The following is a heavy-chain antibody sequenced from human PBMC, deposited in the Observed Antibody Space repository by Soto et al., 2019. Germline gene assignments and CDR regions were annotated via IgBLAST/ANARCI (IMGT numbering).Heavy chain of an antibody. CDR3: ARRNNGWDFDI. V-gene: IGHV4-4*02. Sequence: QVQLQESGPGLVKPSGTLSLTCAVSGDSISNLFWWNWVRQPPGKGLEWIGEIYHSGSTNYNPSLKSRVTISVDKSKNYFSLTLSSVTAADTAVYYCARRNNGWDFDIWGQGTLVTVSS. J-gene: IGHJ3*02. CDR1: GDSISNLFW. D-gene: IGHD6-19*01. CDR2: IYHSGST.